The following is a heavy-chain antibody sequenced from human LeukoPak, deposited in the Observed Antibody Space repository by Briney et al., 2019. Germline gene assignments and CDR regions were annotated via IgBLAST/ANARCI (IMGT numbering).Heavy chain of an antibody. CDR3: ARQGSGWLPNYYYYYMDV. J-gene: IGHJ6*03. D-gene: IGHD5-24*01. V-gene: IGHV3-23*01. Sequence: PGGSLRLSCAASGFTFSTYAMNWVRQAPGKGLEWVSTFSGSVDTTYYADSVKGRFTISRDNSKNTLYLQMDSLTAEDTAVYYRARQGSGWLPNYYYYYMDVRGKGTTVTISS. CDR2: FSGSVDTT. CDR1: GFTFSTYA.